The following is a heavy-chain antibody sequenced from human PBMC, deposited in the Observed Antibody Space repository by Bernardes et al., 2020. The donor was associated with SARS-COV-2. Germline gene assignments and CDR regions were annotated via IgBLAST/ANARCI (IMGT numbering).Heavy chain of an antibody. V-gene: IGHV4-59*01. CDR2: VYHIGST. CDR3: ARDPGLFFTGSFDS. J-gene: IGHJ4*02. CDR1: GGSITSSY. Sequence: SETPSLTCTVSGGSITSSYWSWIRQPPGKGLEWIGYVYHIGSTSYNPSLKSRVTISQDTSNTQFSLKLKSVTAADTALYFCARDPGLFFTGSFDSWGQGTLVTVSS.